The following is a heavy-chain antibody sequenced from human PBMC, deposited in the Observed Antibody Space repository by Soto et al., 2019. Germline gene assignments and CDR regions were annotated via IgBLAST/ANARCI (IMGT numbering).Heavy chain of an antibody. D-gene: IGHD3-10*01. J-gene: IGHJ6*02. CDR2: IYYSGST. Sequence: SETLSLTCTVSGGSISSYYWSWIRQPPGKGLEWIGYIYYSGSTYYNPSLKSRVTISVDTSKNQFSLKLSSVTAADTAVYYCASSGPGDYYYGMDVWGQGTTVTVSS. CDR1: GGSISSYY. V-gene: IGHV4-59*08. CDR3: ASSGPGDYYYGMDV.